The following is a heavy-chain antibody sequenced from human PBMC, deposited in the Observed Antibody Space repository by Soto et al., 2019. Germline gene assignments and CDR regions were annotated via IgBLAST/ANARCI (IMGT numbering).Heavy chain of an antibody. CDR2: ISSSSTTI. J-gene: IGHJ4*02. CDR3: ATSFITTIGTTA. V-gene: IGHV3-48*01. CDR1: GFTFSNFG. D-gene: IGHD1-1*01. Sequence: EVQLVESGGGLVQPGGSLRLSCEASGFTFSNFGINWVRQAPGKGLEWVSHISSSSTTIYYADSVKGRFTISRDNAKNSLYLQMSSLRGEDTGVYYCATSFITTIGTTAWGQGTLVTVSS.